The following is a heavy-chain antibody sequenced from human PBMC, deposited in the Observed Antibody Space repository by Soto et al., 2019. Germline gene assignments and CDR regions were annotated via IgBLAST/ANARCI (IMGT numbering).Heavy chain of an antibody. CDR3: ASLPSTYNWNDQRMDDY. CDR1: GGSFSGYY. Sequence: QVQLQQWGAGLLKPSETLSLTCAVYGGSFSGYYWSWIRQPPGKGLEWIGEINHSGSTNYNPSLKIRVTISVDTSKNQFSLKLSSVTAADTAVYYCASLPSTYNWNDQRMDDYWGQGTLVTVSS. CDR2: INHSGST. V-gene: IGHV4-34*01. D-gene: IGHD1-20*01. J-gene: IGHJ4*02.